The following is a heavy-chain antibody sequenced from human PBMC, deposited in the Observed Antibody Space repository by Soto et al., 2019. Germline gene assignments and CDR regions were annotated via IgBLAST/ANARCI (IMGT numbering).Heavy chain of an antibody. V-gene: IGHV3-30*18. D-gene: IGHD2-2*01. CDR2: ISYDGSNK. CDR1: GFTFSSYG. Sequence: QPGGSLRLSCAASGFTFSSYGMHWVRQAPGKGLEWVAVISYDGSNKYYADSVKGRFTISRDNSKNTLYLQMNSLRAEDTAVYYCAKDHCSSTSCLNYWGQGTLVTVSS. J-gene: IGHJ4*02. CDR3: AKDHCSSTSCLNY.